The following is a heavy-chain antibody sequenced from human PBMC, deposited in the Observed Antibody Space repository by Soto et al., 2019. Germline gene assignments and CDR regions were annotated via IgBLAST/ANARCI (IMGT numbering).Heavy chain of an antibody. CDR1: GYTFTSYD. CDR2: MNPNSGNT. CDR3: VRLHFYDSSGYYYYYYGMDV. Sequence: ASVKVSCKASGYTFTSYDINWVRQATGQGLEWMGWMNPNSGNTGYAQKFQGRVTMTRNTSISTAYMELSSLRSEDTAVYYCVRLHFYDSSGYYYYYYGMDVWGQGTTVTVSS. V-gene: IGHV1-8*01. J-gene: IGHJ6*02. D-gene: IGHD3-22*01.